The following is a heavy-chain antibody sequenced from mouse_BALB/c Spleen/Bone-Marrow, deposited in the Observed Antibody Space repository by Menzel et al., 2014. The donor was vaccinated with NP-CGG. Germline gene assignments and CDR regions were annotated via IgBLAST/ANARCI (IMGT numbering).Heavy chain of an antibody. D-gene: IGHD2-14*01. CDR3: TRDRYNYYAMDY. CDR1: GFTFTDYY. J-gene: IGHJ4*01. CDR2: IRNKANDYRT. V-gene: IGHV7-3*02. Sequence: EVQLVESGGGLVQPGGSLRLSCAPSGFTFTDYYMSWVRQPPGKALEWLGFIRNKANDYRTEYSASVKGRFTISRDNSQSILYLQMNTLRAEDSATYYGTRDRYNYYAMDYWGQGTSVTVSS.